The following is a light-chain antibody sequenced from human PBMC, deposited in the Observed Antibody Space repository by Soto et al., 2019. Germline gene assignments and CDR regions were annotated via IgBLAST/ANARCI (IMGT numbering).Light chain of an antibody. V-gene: IGKV1-39*01. CDR1: QSISSY. CDR3: QQSYSTPRT. J-gene: IGKJ1*01. Sequence: DIQMTQSPSSLSSSVGDRVTITCRTSQSISSYLNWYRQKPEKAPKLLIDAASSLQSGVPSRFSGSGSGTDFTLTISSLQPEDFATYYCQQSYSTPRTFGQGTKVDIK. CDR2: AAS.